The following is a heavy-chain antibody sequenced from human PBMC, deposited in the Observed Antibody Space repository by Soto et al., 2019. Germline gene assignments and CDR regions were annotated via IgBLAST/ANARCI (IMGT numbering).Heavy chain of an antibody. V-gene: IGHV1-46*03. D-gene: IGHD1-1*01. CDR1: GYTFTSYY. CDR2: INPSGGST. CDR3: ARGTTGTTSLGY. J-gene: IGHJ4*02. Sequence: ASVKVSCTASGYTFTSYYMHCVRQAPGQGLEWMGIINPSGGSTSYAQKFQGRVTMTRDTSTSTVYMELSSLRSEDTAVYYCARGTTGTTSLGYWGQGTLVTVSS.